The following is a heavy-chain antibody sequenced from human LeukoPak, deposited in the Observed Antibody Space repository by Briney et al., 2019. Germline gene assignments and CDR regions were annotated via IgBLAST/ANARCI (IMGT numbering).Heavy chain of an antibody. CDR2: IKQDGSEK. V-gene: IGHV3-7*01. CDR1: GFTLSSYW. Sequence: GGSLRLSCAASGFTLSSYWMSWVRQAPGKGLEWVANIKQDGSEKYYVDSVKGRFTISRDNAKNSLYLQMNSLRAEDTAVYYCATWGTFDYWGQGTLVTVSS. D-gene: IGHD3-16*01. CDR3: ATWGTFDY. J-gene: IGHJ4*02.